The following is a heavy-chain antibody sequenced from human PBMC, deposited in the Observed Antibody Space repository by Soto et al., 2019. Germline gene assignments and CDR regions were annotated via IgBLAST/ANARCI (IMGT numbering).Heavy chain of an antibody. CDR1: GFTFSSYS. Sequence: GGSLRLSCAASGFTFSSYSMNWVRQAPGKGLEWVSYISSSSSAIYYADSVRGRFTISRDNAKNTLYLQMSSLRDEDTAVYYCARVRSWFDPWGQGTLVTVSS. CDR3: ARVRSWFDP. V-gene: IGHV3-48*02. CDR2: ISSSSSAI. J-gene: IGHJ5*02.